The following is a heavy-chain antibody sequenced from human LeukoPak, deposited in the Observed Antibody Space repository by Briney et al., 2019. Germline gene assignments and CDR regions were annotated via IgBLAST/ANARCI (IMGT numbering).Heavy chain of an antibody. CDR2: IYYSGST. CDR1: GGSISSSSYY. D-gene: IGHD6-19*01. V-gene: IGHV4-39*01. J-gene: IGHJ4*02. Sequence: SETLSLTCTVSGGSISSSSYYWGWIRQPPGKGLEWIGSIYYSGSTYYNPSLKSRVTISVDTSKNQFSLKLSSVTAADTAVYYCAKAGGTSSGWVDYWGQGTLVTVTS. CDR3: AKAGGTSSGWVDY.